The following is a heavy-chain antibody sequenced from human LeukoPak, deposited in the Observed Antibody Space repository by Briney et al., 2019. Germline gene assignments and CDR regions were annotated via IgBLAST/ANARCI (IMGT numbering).Heavy chain of an antibody. CDR1: GGSISSYY. J-gene: IGHJ5*02. Sequence: SSETLSLTCTVSGGSISSYYWSWIRQPPGKGLEWIGYIYYSGSTNYNPSLKSRVTISVDRSKNQFSLKLSSVTAADTAVYYCARGGYCSSTSCYMVDWFDPWGQGTLVTVSS. CDR2: IYYSGST. V-gene: IGHV4-59*12. CDR3: ARGGYCSSTSCYMVDWFDP. D-gene: IGHD2-2*02.